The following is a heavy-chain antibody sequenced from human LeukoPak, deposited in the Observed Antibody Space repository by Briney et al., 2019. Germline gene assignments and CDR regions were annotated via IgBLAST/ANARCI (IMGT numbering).Heavy chain of an antibody. Sequence: PGRSLRLSCAASGFTFSSYGMHWVRQAPGKGLEWVAVIWYDGSNKYYADSVKGQFTISRDNSKNTLYLQMNSLRAEDTAVYYCARDGHYGSGPPDYWGQGTLVTVSS. CDR3: ARDGHYGSGPPDY. CDR2: IWYDGSNK. D-gene: IGHD3-10*01. CDR1: GFTFSSYG. V-gene: IGHV3-33*01. J-gene: IGHJ4*02.